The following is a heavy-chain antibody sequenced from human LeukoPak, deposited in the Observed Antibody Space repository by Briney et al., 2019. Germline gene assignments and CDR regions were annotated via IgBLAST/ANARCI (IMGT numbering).Heavy chain of an antibody. Sequence: GGSLRLSCAASGFTFDDYAMHWVRQAPGKGLEWVSGISWNSGSIGYADSVKGRFTISRDNAKNTLYLQMNSLRAEDTAVYYCARGDYGVIFDYWGQGTLVTVSS. D-gene: IGHD4-17*01. J-gene: IGHJ4*02. CDR2: ISWNSGSI. CDR1: GFTFDDYA. V-gene: IGHV3-9*01. CDR3: ARGDYGVIFDY.